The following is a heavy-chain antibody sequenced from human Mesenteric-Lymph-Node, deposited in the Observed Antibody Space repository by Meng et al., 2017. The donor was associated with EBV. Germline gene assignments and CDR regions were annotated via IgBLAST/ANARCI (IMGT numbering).Heavy chain of an antibody. J-gene: IGHJ4*02. V-gene: IGHV4-39*01. CDR3: ARRNVRSQFDF. CDR2: IYYSGRT. CDR1: SGSISSSGYY. Sequence: LQLQESGPGLVKPSEPLPPTCTVSSGSISSSGYYWGWIRQPPGKGLEWIGSIYYSGRTDYNPSLKTRVSISVDSSKTQFSLKLSSVTAADTAVYFCARRNVRSQFDFWGQGTLVTVSS. D-gene: IGHD4-17*01.